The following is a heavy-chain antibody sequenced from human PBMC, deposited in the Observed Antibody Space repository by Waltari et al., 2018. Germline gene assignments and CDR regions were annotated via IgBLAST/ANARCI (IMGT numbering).Heavy chain of an antibody. CDR3: AKWYGGDYYFDY. J-gene: IGHJ4*02. CDR1: GFTFSNYG. Sequence: QVQLVESGGGVVQPGGSLRLSCAESGFTFSNYGMHWVRQAPGKGLEWVAFIQYDGRNKDYAESVKGRVTISRDNSKNTLYLQMDSLRAEDTALYYCAKWYGGDYYFDYWGQGTLVTVSS. D-gene: IGHD1-26*01. CDR2: IQYDGRNK. V-gene: IGHV3-30*02.